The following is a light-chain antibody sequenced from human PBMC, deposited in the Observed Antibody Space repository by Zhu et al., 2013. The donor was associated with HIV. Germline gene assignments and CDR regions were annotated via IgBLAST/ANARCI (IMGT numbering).Light chain of an antibody. CDR2: GAS. CDR3: QQRSNWPLT. CDR1: QSVGSTF. J-gene: IGKJ4*01. V-gene: IGKV3D-20*02. Sequence: DIVLTQSPGTLSLSPGESATLSCRTSQSVGSTFLAWYQQKPGQAPRLLIYGASSRATGIPDRFSGSGSGTDFTLTISRLEPEDFAVYYCQQRSNWPLTFGGGTKVEIK.